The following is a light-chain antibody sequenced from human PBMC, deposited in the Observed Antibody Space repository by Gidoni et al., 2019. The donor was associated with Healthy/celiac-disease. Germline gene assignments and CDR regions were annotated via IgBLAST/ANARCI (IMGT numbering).Light chain of an antibody. Sequence: EIVLTQSPATLSLSPGERATLSCRASQSVSSYLAWYQQKPGQAPRLLIYDASNRATGIPARFSGSGSGTDFTLTISSLEPEGFAVYYCQQRSNWRFTFGPGTKVEIK. CDR1: QSVSSY. V-gene: IGKV3-11*01. CDR3: QQRSNWRFT. J-gene: IGKJ3*01. CDR2: DAS.